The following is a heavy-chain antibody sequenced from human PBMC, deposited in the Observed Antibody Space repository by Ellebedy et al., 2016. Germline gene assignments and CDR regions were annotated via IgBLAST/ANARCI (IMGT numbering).Heavy chain of an antibody. D-gene: IGHD4-23*01. CDR2: IGGRT. CDR1: GFTFKNYA. V-gene: IGHV3-23*01. Sequence: GESLKISXVASGFTFKNYAMNWVRQAPGKGLEWVSAIGGRTYYANSVKGRFTISRDNSKNTLYLEMNALRVEDTAVYYCAKDGEDYGGNSAFDYWGQGTLVTVSS. CDR3: AKDGEDYGGNSAFDY. J-gene: IGHJ4*02.